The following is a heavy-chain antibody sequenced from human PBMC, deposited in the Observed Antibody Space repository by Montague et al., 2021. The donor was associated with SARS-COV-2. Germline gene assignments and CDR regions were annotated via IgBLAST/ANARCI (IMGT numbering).Heavy chain of an antibody. CDR2: IDWDDDK. J-gene: IGHJ6*02. CDR3: ARTHYDILPGYYYDMDV. Sequence: PPLVKPTQTLTLTRTFSGFSLSTSGMCVSWIRQPPGKALEWLARIDWDDDKYYSTSLKTRLTISKDTSKNQVVLTMTNMDPVDTATYYCARTHYDILPGYYYDMDVWGQGTTVTVSS. V-gene: IGHV2-70*11. CDR1: GFSLSTSGMC. D-gene: IGHD3-9*01.